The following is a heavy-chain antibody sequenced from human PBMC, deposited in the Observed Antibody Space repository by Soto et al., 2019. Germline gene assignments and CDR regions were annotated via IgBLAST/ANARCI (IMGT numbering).Heavy chain of an antibody. J-gene: IGHJ4*02. CDR1: GFTFSNYA. CDR3: VKVSSSGWPRDYFDY. Sequence: PVGSLRLSCAASGFTFSNYAMSWVRQAPGKGLEWVSAISSGSGSIYYAESVKGRFTISRDNAKNTLYLQMNSLRAEDTAVYYCVKVSSSGWPRDYFDYWGQGTLVTVSS. V-gene: IGHV3-23*01. CDR2: ISSGSGSI. D-gene: IGHD6-19*01.